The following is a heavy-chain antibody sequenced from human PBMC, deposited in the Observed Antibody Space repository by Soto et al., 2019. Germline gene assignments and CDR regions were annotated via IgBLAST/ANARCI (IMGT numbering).Heavy chain of an antibody. CDR2: IYYSGST. V-gene: IGHV4-30-4*01. J-gene: IGHJ5*02. Sequence: SETLSLTCTVSGGSISSGDYYWSWIRQPPGKGLEWIGYIYYSGSTYYNPSLKSRVTISVDTSKNQFSLKLSSVTAADTAVYYCARAKIGDILTGPLNWFDPWGQGTLVTVSS. D-gene: IGHD3-9*01. CDR1: GGSISSGDYY. CDR3: ARAKIGDILTGPLNWFDP.